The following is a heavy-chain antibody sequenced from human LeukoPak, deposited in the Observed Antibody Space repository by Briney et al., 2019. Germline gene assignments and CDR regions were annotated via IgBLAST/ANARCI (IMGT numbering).Heavy chain of an antibody. CDR3: AKDISSDGSTRLLVS. D-gene: IGHD2-15*01. CDR2: ISWNSGSI. CDR1: GFTFSSYA. Sequence: PGGSLRLSCAASGFTFSSYAMSWVRQAPGKGLEWVSGISWNSGSIGYADSVKGRFTISRDNAKNSLYLQMNSLRAEDTALYYCAKDISSDGSTRLLVSWGQGTLVTVSS. V-gene: IGHV3-9*01. J-gene: IGHJ4*02.